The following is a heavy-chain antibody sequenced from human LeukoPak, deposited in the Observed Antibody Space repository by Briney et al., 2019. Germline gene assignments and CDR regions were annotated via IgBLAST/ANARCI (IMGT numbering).Heavy chain of an antibody. CDR1: GFTLTSFA. Sequence: GGSLRLSCAASGFTLTSFAMSWVRQAPGQGLEWFSAIVGTVASTYYADSVKGRFTISRDNSKNTLHLQMNSLRAEDTAIYHCAKVRVVGDYNWFFDLWGRGTLVTVSS. CDR2: IVGTVAST. V-gene: IGHV3-23*01. CDR3: AKVRVVGDYNWFFDL. J-gene: IGHJ2*01. D-gene: IGHD4-17*01.